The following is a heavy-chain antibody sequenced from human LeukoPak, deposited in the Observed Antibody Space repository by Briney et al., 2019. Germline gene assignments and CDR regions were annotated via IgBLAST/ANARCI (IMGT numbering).Heavy chain of an antibody. J-gene: IGHJ2*01. CDR2: IYYSGST. CDR1: GFTFNDYY. D-gene: IGHD5-24*01. V-gene: IGHV4-38-2*01. Sequence: GSLRLSCAASGFTFNDYYMSWIRQPPGKGLEWIGSIYYSGSTYYNPSLKSRVTISVDTSKNQFSLKLSSVTAADTAVYYCARGCRDGYSNYWYFDLWGRGTLVTVSS. CDR3: ARGCRDGYSNYWYFDL.